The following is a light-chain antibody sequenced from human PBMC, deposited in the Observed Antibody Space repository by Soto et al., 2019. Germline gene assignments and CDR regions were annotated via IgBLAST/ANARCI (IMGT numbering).Light chain of an antibody. J-gene: IGKJ5*01. CDR1: QAVRTY. Sequence: DLQFTQSPSFVSSSVGDRFTITCRASQAVRTYLAWYQQGPGRAPKLLIYAASTLQRGVPSRFSGSGAGKAFTLTLSSLQTEDFETYYCKKPNAFHHLGQGPRMET. CDR3: KKPNAFHH. CDR2: AAS. V-gene: IGKV1-9*01.